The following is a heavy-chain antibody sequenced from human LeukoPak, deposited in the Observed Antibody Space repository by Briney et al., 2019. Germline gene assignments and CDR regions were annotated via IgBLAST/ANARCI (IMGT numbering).Heavy chain of an antibody. CDR1: GYTFSDYY. D-gene: IGHD1-26*01. J-gene: IGHJ4*02. V-gene: IGHV1-69-2*01. CDR3: ATGLLVWATS. CDR2: VDPEDGET. Sequence: ASVKVSCKASGYTFSDYYVQWVQQAPGKGLEWMGRVDPEDGETIYAEKFQGRVTITADTSTDTAYMELSSLRSEDTAVYYCATGLLVWATSWGQGTLVTVSS.